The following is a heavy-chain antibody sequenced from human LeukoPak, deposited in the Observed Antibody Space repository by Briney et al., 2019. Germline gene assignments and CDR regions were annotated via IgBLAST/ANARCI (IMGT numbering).Heavy chain of an antibody. CDR2: IKKDGSEK. J-gene: IGHJ4*02. D-gene: IGHD4-23*01. Sequence: GGSLRLSCAASGFTFSSHWMSWVRQAPGKGLEWVANIKKDGSEKYYVDAVKGRFTISRDNAKNSLYLQMNSLRAEDTAVYYCARDGGSKDFDSWGQATLVTVSS. V-gene: IGHV3-7*01. CDR1: GFTFSSHW. CDR3: ARDGGSKDFDS.